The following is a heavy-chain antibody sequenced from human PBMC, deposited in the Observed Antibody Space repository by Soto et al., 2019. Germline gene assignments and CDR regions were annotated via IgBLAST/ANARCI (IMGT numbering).Heavy chain of an antibody. CDR3: ARSTATVVTLFDY. J-gene: IGHJ4*02. V-gene: IGHV4-30-4*01. D-gene: IGHD4-17*01. CDR2: IYYSGST. Sequence: PSETLSLTCTVSGGSMSSGDYYWSWIRQPPGKGLEWIGYIYYSGSTYYNPSLKSRVTISVDTSKNQFSLKLSSVTAADTAVYYCARSTATVVTLFDYWGQGTLVTVSS. CDR1: GGSMSSGDYY.